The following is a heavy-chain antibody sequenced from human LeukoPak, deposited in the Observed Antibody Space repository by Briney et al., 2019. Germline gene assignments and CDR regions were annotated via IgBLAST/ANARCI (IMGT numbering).Heavy chain of an antibody. CDR1: GFTFSNAW. D-gene: IGHD3-16*02. V-gene: IGHV3-15*01. Sequence: GGSLRLSCAASGFTFSNAWMSWVRQAPGKGLEWVGRIKSKTDGGTTDYAAPVKGRFTISRDDSKNTLYLQMNSLKTEDTAVYYCTTDPPSTLSYYDYVWGSYRYNPPFDPWGQGTLVTVSS. CDR2: IKSKTDGGTT. J-gene: IGHJ5*02. CDR3: TTDPPSTLSYYDYVWGSYRYNPPFDP.